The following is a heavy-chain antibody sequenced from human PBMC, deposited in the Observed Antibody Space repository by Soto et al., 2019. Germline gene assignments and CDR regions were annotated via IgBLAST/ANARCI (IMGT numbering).Heavy chain of an antibody. CDR2: IYYSGST. V-gene: IGHV4-39*01. CDR1: GGSISSSNYY. Sequence: QLQLQESGPGLVKPSETLSLTCTVSGGSISSSNYYWGWIRQPPGKGLEWIGSIYYSGSTYYNPSLKSRGTISVDTPKNQFSLKLSSVTAADTAMYYCARGGYCSGASCAYMGHYYYYGMDVWGQGTTVTVSS. J-gene: IGHJ6*02. CDR3: ARGGYCSGASCAYMGHYYYYGMDV. D-gene: IGHD2-15*01.